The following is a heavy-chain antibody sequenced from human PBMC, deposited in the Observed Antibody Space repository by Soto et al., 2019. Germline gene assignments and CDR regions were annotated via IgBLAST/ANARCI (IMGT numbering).Heavy chain of an antibody. CDR1: GFNFDNYG. J-gene: IGHJ4*02. Sequence: GSLRLSCQASGFNFDNYGMHWVRQAPGKGLEWVAVITYDGSFQYYADSVKGRFTISRDNSKNTLFLHLNTLKPEDTAVYHCAKDRVGGTFYSPLGFWGQGTLVTVSS. V-gene: IGHV3-30*18. D-gene: IGHD1-7*01. CDR2: ITYDGSFQ. CDR3: AKDRVGGTFYSPLGF.